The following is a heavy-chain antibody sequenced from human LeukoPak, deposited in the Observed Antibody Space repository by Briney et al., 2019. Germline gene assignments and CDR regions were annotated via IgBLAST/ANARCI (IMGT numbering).Heavy chain of an antibody. V-gene: IGHV3-21*01. J-gene: IGHJ4*02. CDR2: ISNSGSYI. CDR1: GFTFSSYS. CDR3: ANHLACGSTSCPPFDY. D-gene: IGHD2-2*01. Sequence: PGGSLRLSCAASGFTFSSYSMNWVRQAPGKGLEWVSSISNSGSYIYYADSVKGRFTISRDNAKNSLYLQMDSLRAEDTAVYYCANHLACGSTSCPPFDYWGQGTLVTVSS.